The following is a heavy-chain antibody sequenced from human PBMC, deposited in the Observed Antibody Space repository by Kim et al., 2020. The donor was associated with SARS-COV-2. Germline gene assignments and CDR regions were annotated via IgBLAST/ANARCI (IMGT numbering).Heavy chain of an antibody. CDR1: GYTFTSYH. D-gene: IGHD4-17*01. CDR3: ARGRTTVTTMGDRYYFDY. V-gene: IGHV1-46*01. Sequence: ASVKVSCKASGYTFTSYHMHWVRQAPGQGLEWIGLINCGGGRTTYAEDFQGRVTMTSDTSTSTVHMEVSSLRSEDTALYYCARGRTTVTTMGDRYYFDYWGQGTLVTVSS. J-gene: IGHJ4*02. CDR2: INCGGGRT.